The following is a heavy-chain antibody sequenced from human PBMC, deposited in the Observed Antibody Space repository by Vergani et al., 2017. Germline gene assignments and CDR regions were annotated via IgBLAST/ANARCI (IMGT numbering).Heavy chain of an antibody. CDR1: GFTFSSYS. CDR3: ARDSDSSGLFGY. Sequence: EVQLVESGGGLVQPGGSLRLSCAASGFTFSSYSMNWVRPAPGKGLEFVSYISSSSSTIYYADSVKGRFAISRDNAKNSLYLQMNSLRDEDTAVYYCARDSDSSGLFGYWGQGTLVTVSS. D-gene: IGHD3-10*01. J-gene: IGHJ4*02. CDR2: ISSSSSTI. V-gene: IGHV3-48*02.